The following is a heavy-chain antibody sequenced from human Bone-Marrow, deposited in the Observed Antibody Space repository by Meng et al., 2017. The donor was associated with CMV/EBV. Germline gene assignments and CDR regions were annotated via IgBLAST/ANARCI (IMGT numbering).Heavy chain of an antibody. V-gene: IGHV1-2*02. D-gene: IGHD6-13*01. Sequence: VQWVTLRAEVTKPGAAVNVPCKASGYTFTRYYMPWVRQAPGQGLEWMGWINPNSGGTNYAQKFQGRVTMTRDTSISTAYMELSRLRSDDTAVYYCARGGGYSSSWPLGYWGQGTLVTVSS. CDR1: GYTFTRYY. CDR2: INPNSGGT. CDR3: ARGGGYSSSWPLGY. J-gene: IGHJ4*02.